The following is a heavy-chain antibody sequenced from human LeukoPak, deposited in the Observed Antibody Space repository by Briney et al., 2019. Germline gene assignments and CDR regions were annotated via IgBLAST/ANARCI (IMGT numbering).Heavy chain of an antibody. CDR3: AADVPAYCSGGSCSLTYYYGMDV. Sequence: SVKVSCKASGLTFTSSAVQWVRQARGQRLEWIGCIVVGSGNTNYAQKFQERVTITRDMSTSTAYMELSSLRSEDTAVYYCAADVPAYCSGGSCSLTYYYGMDVWGQGTTVTVSS. D-gene: IGHD2-15*01. CDR2: IVVGSGNT. CDR1: GLTFTSSA. V-gene: IGHV1-58*01. J-gene: IGHJ6*02.